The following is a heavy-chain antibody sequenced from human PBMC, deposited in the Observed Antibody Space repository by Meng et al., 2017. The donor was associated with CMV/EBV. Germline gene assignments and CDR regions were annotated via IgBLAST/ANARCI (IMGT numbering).Heavy chain of an antibody. CDR2: IYWDDDK. Sequence: QITLKESGHPLVKPTQTLTLTCTFSGFSLSTSGVGVGWIRQPPGKALEWLALIYWDDDKRYSPSLKSRLTITKDTSKNQVVLTMTNMDPVDTATYYCARIAAAGRFDYWGQGTLVTVSS. J-gene: IGHJ4*02. D-gene: IGHD6-13*01. CDR1: GFSLSTSGVG. V-gene: IGHV2-5*02. CDR3: ARIAAAGRFDY.